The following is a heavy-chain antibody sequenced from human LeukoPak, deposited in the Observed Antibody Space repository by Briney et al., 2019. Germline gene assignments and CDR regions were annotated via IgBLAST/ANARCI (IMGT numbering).Heavy chain of an antibody. CDR1: GFTFSSYW. D-gene: IGHD5-12*01. Sequence: GGSLRLSCAASGFTFSSYWMSWVRQAPGKGLEWVANIKQDGSEKYYVDSVKGRFTISRDNSKNTLYLQMNSLRAEDTAVYYCAKASLVATLDYWGQGTLVTVSS. V-gene: IGHV3-7*01. CDR3: AKASLVATLDY. CDR2: IKQDGSEK. J-gene: IGHJ4*02.